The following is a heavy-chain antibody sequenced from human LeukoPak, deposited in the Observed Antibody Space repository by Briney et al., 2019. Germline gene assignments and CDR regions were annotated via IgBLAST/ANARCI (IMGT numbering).Heavy chain of an antibody. D-gene: IGHD4-23*01. V-gene: IGHV1-46*01. J-gene: IGHJ3*02. CDR2: INPSGGST. Sequence: ASVKVSCKASGYTFTSYYMHWVRQAPGPGLEWMGIINPSGGSTSYAQKFQGIVTMTRDTSTSTVYMELSSLRSEDTAVYYCARGRGDDYGGNWNAFDIWGQGTMVTVSS. CDR1: GYTFTSYY. CDR3: ARGRGDDYGGNWNAFDI.